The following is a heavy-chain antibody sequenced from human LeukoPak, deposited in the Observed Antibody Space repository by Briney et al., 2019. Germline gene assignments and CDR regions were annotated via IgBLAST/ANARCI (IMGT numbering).Heavy chain of an antibody. CDR1: GGSINSYY. CDR2: IYYSGST. CDR3: SRGGYGGLTDFDS. D-gene: IGHD3-16*01. V-gene: IGHV4-59*01. J-gene: IGHJ4*02. Sequence: SETLSLTCTVSGGSINSYYWSWIRQPPGKGLEWVGYIYYSGSTNYNPSLKSRVTISVDTSKNQFSLKLNSVTAADTAVYYCSRGGYGGLTDFDSWGQGTLVTVSS.